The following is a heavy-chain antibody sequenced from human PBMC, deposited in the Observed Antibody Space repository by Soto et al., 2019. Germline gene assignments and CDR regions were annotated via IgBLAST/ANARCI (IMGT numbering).Heavy chain of an antibody. CDR1: GGSISSGGYY. D-gene: IGHD3-22*01. Sequence: SETLSLTCTVSGGSISSGGYYWSWIRQHPGKGLEWIGYIYYSGNTYYNPSLKRRVTISEDTSKNQFSLKLSSVTAADTAVYYCARATYYYDSSGYSDRVLDYWGQGTLVTVSS. CDR2: IYYSGNT. CDR3: ARATYYYDSSGYSDRVLDY. V-gene: IGHV4-31*03. J-gene: IGHJ4*02.